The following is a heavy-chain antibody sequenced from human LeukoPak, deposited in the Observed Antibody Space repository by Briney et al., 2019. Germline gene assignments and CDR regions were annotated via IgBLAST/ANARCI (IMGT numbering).Heavy chain of an antibody. Sequence: PGGSLRLSCAASGFTFSSYSMNWVRQAPGKGLEWVSSISSSSSYIYYADSVKGRFTISRDNAKNSLYLQMNSLRAEDTAVYYCARHYDFWSGYRWFDPWGQGTLVTVSS. CDR3: ARHYDFWSGYRWFDP. D-gene: IGHD3-3*01. CDR1: GFTFSSYS. CDR2: ISSSSSYI. V-gene: IGHV3-21*01. J-gene: IGHJ5*02.